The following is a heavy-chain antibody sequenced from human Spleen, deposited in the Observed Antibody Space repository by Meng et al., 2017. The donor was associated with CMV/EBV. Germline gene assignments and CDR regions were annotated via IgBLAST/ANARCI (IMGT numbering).Heavy chain of an antibody. Sequence: GESLKISCAASGFTFSSYAMSWVRQAPGKGLEWVSAISGSGGSTYYADSVKGRFTISRETAKKSFYLQMNSLRAGDTAVYYCAISSTRSVEGAFDIWGQGTLVTVSS. CDR2: ISGSGGST. V-gene: IGHV3-23*01. J-gene: IGHJ3*02. CDR1: GFTFSSYA. CDR3: AISSTRSVEGAFDI. D-gene: IGHD2-2*01.